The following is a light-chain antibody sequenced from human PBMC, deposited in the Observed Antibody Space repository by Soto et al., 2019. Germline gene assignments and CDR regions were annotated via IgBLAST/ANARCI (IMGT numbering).Light chain of an antibody. V-gene: IGKV3-15*01. CDR2: GAS. Sequence: LTQSPGTLSWTPGERANISCRASQRVSSSYLAWYQQKPGQAPRLLIYGASTRATGIPARFSGSGSGTEFTLTISSLQSEDFAVYYCQQYNYWPPITFGQGRLLE. CDR1: QRVSSSY. J-gene: IGKJ5*01. CDR3: QQYNYWPPIT.